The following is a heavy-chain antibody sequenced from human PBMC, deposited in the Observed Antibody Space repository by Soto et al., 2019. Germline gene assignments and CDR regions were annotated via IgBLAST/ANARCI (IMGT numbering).Heavy chain of an antibody. Sequence: SETLSLTCAVYGGSFSGYYWSWIRQPPGKGLEWIGSIYHSGSTYYNPSLKSRVTISVDTSKNQFSLKLSSVTAADTAVYYCASISNYDFWSGYFAGNWFDPWGQGTLVTVSS. CDR3: ASISNYDFWSGYFAGNWFDP. CDR2: IYHSGST. CDR1: GGSFSGYY. J-gene: IGHJ5*02. V-gene: IGHV4-34*01. D-gene: IGHD3-3*01.